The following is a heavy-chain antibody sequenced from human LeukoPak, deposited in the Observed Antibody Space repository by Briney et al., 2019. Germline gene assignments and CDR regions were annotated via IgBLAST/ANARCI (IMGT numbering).Heavy chain of an antibody. Sequence: ASVKVSCEASGYTFTSYDINWVRQATGQGLEWMGWMNPNSGNTGYAQKFQGRVTITRNTSISTAYMELSSLRSEDTAVYYCARVGYSSSWYGRGDWFDPWGQGTLVTVSS. D-gene: IGHD6-13*01. J-gene: IGHJ5*02. CDR1: GYTFTSYD. CDR3: ARVGYSSSWYGRGDWFDP. CDR2: MNPNSGNT. V-gene: IGHV1-8*03.